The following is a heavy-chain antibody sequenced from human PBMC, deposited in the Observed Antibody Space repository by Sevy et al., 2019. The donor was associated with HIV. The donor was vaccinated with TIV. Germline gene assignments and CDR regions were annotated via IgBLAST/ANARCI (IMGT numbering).Heavy chain of an antibody. J-gene: IGHJ4*02. D-gene: IGHD3-16*01. CDR3: ARDGVMGSY. CDR2: IKQDGSKK. Sequence: GGSLRLSCAASGFTFSSYWMSWVRHAPGKGLEWVANIKQDGSKKNYVDSVKGRFTISRDNAKNSLYLQMNSLRADDTAVYYCARDGVMGSYWGQGTLVTVSS. V-gene: IGHV3-7*01. CDR1: GFTFSSYW.